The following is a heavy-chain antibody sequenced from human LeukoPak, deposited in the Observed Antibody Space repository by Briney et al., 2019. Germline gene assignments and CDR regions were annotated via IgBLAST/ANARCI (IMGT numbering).Heavy chain of an antibody. Sequence: ASVKVSCKASGYTFTGYYMHWVRQAPGQGLEWMGWINPNSGGTNYAQKFQGRVTMTRDTSISTAYMEMSRLRSDDTAVCYCARNLWFGESSDAFDMWGQGTMVTVSS. CDR1: GYTFTGYY. J-gene: IGHJ3*02. CDR2: INPNSGGT. D-gene: IGHD3-10*01. V-gene: IGHV1-2*02. CDR3: ARNLWFGESSDAFDM.